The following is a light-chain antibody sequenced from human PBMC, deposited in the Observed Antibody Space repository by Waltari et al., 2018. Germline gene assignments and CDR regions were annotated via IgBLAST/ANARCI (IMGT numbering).Light chain of an antibody. Sequence: DIQMTQSTSSLSASVEDRVTITCRASQSITSYLNWYQQKPGKAPKLLIYAASSLQSGVPSMFSGSGSGTDFTLTISSLQPEDFATYYCQQSYSTPRRLTFGGGTKVEIK. CDR1: QSITSY. CDR3: QQSYSTPRRLT. J-gene: IGKJ4*01. V-gene: IGKV1-39*01. CDR2: AAS.